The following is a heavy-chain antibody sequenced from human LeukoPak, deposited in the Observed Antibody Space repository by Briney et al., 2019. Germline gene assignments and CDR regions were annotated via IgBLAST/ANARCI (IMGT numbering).Heavy chain of an antibody. Sequence: GSLRLSCAASGFTFSSYSMNWVRQAPGKGLEWIGSIYYSGSTYYNPSLKSRVTISVDTSKNQFSLKLSSVTAADAAVYYCARGDYYDSWELDYWGQGTLVTVSS. V-gene: IGHV4-39*07. CDR1: GFTFSSYS. J-gene: IGHJ4*02. D-gene: IGHD3-22*01. CDR3: ARGDYYDSWELDY. CDR2: IYYSGST.